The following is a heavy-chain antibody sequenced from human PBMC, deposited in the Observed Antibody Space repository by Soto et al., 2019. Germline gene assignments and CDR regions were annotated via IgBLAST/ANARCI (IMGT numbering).Heavy chain of an antibody. CDR3: ATDCSGARCYGASGMDV. V-gene: IGHV1-69*06. CDR1: GGTFGTYA. D-gene: IGHD2-15*01. Sequence: SVKVSCKASGGTFGTYAISWVRRAPGQSLEWMGQISAGFGTTDLAQMFQGRVTITADKFTPTVYMELSSLRSDDTAVYYCATDCSGARCYGASGMDVWRQGTTVTVSS. CDR2: ISAGFGTT. J-gene: IGHJ6*02.